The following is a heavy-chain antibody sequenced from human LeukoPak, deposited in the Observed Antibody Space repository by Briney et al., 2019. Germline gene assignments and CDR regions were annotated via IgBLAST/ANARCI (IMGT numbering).Heavy chain of an antibody. CDR2: ISGGGERT. V-gene: IGHV3-23*01. CDR3: GTHGGQYSSGPEFDP. J-gene: IGHJ5*02. Sequence: GGSLRLSCAASGIVFSNTAMNWARQSPGRGLELVSAISGGGERTFYADSVKGRFSISRDNSKNMLYLQMNSLRADYTAIYYCGTHGGQYSSGPEFDPRGQGALGTVSS. D-gene: IGHD3-22*01. CDR1: GIVFSNTA.